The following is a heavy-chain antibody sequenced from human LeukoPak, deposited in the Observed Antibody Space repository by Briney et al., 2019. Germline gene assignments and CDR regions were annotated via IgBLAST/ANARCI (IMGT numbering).Heavy chain of an antibody. J-gene: IGHJ5*02. CDR3: ARGRPITMVRAQEGWFDP. D-gene: IGHD3-10*01. Sequence: GGSLRLSCAASGFTFSSYGMSWVRQAPGKGLEWVSAISGSGGSTYYADSVKGRFTISRDNSKNTLYLQMNSLRAEDTAVYYCARGRPITMVRAQEGWFDPWGQGTLVTVSS. V-gene: IGHV3-23*01. CDR2: ISGSGGST. CDR1: GFTFSSYG.